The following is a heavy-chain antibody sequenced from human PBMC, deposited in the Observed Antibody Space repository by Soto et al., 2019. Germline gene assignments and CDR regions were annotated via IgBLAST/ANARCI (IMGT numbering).Heavy chain of an antibody. V-gene: IGHV4-31*03. Sequence: TLSLTCTVSGGSISSGGYYWSWIRQHPGKGLEWIGYIFYSGSTYYNPSLKSRVTISVDTSKNQFSLKLSSVTAADTAVYYCASYQQSDAFDISGQRTMVTVSS. D-gene: IGHD2-2*01. J-gene: IGHJ3*02. CDR3: ASYQQSDAFDI. CDR1: GGSISSGGYY. CDR2: IFYSGST.